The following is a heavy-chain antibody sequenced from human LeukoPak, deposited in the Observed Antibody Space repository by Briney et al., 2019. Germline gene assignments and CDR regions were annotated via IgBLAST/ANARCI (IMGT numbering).Heavy chain of an antibody. Sequence: GGSLRLSCAASGFTFTNEYMSWVRQAPGRGLEWVSTIGDSGARTNYADSAKGRFTISRDNSMNTLYLQMNSLRADDTAVYYCASDYFLDYWGQGTLVTVSS. J-gene: IGHJ4*02. V-gene: IGHV3-23*01. CDR1: GFTFTNEY. CDR2: IGDSGART. CDR3: ASDYFLDY. D-gene: IGHD6-25*01.